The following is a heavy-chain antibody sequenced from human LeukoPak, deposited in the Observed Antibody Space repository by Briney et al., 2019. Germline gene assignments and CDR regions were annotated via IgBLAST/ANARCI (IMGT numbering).Heavy chain of an antibody. CDR2: ISADNGNT. J-gene: IGHJ6*02. V-gene: IGHV1-18*04. CDR1: GYTLSNHA. CDR3: ARDEGYCSRTSCYGASKGMDV. Sequence: ASVKVSCKGSGYTLSNHAFSWVRQAPGQGLEWMGWISADNGNTNHAQKFQGRVSLTTDTSTSTAYMELRSLRSDDTAVYYCARDEGYCSRTSCYGASKGMDVWGQGTAVIVSS. D-gene: IGHD2-2*01.